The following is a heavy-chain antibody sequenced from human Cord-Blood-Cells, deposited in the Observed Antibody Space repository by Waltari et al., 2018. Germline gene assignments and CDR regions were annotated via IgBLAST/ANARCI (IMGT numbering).Heavy chain of an antibody. D-gene: IGHD3-22*01. CDR1: GGSFSGYY. V-gene: IGHV4-34*01. Sequence: QLQLQQWGAGLLKPSDTLALTCAAYGGSFSGYYRSWIRQPPGKGLEWIGEINHSGSTNYNPSLKSRVTISVDTSKNQFSLKLSSVTDADTAVYYCARVLDYYDSSGYYYFAFDIWGQGTMVTVSS. CDR3: ARVLDYYDSSGYYYFAFDI. CDR2: INHSGST. J-gene: IGHJ3*02.